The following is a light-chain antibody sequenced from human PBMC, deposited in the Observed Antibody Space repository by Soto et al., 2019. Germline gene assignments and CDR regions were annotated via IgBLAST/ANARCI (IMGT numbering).Light chain of an antibody. Sequence: DIVMTQSPDSLAVSLGERATINCKSSQSILYSSNNKEKLAWYQQKPGQPPNLLIYWASTRESGVPDRFSGSGSGTDFTLTISSLQAEDVAVYYCQQYYSTPITFGHGTRLEIK. J-gene: IGKJ5*01. CDR2: WAS. CDR1: QSILYSSNNKEK. CDR3: QQYYSTPIT. V-gene: IGKV4-1*01.